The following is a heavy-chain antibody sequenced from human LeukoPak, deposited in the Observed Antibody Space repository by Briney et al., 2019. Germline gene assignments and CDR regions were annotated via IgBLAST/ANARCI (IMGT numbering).Heavy chain of an antibody. J-gene: IGHJ4*02. Sequence: GGSLRLSCAASGFTFSSYWMSWVRQAPGKGLEWVANIKQDGSEKYYVDSVKGRFTISRDNAKNSLYLQMNSLRAEDTAVYYCAVDRIAAAGSPGYFDYWGQGTLVTVSS. CDR1: GFTFSSYW. V-gene: IGHV3-7*01. D-gene: IGHD6-13*01. CDR3: AVDRIAAAGSPGYFDY. CDR2: IKQDGSEK.